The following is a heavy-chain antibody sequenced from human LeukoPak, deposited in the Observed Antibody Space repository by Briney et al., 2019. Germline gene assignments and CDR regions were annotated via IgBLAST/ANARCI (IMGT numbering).Heavy chain of an antibody. CDR2: INPSGGST. CDR3: AVAYSYGRDVFDI. J-gene: IGHJ3*02. D-gene: IGHD5-18*01. Sequence: ASVTVSCKASGYTFTGHYIHWVRQAPGQGLEWMGLINPSGGSTSYAQKFQVRVTMTRDTSTSTVYMELRSLRSEDTAVYYCAVAYSYGRDVFDIWGQGTMVTVSS. CDR1: GYTFTGHY. V-gene: IGHV1-46*01.